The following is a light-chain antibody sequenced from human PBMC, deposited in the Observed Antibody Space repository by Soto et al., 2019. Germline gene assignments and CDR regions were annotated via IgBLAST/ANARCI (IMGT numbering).Light chain of an antibody. CDR1: SSDVGAYNY. Sequence: QSVLTQPASVSGSPGQSITISCTGTSSDVGAYNYVSWYQQHPGKAPELIIFDVTNWPSGVSNRFSGSKSGNTASLTISGLQAEDETDYYCSSYTSSSIYVFGTGTKVTVL. J-gene: IGLJ1*01. CDR2: DVT. CDR3: SSYTSSSIYV. V-gene: IGLV2-14*01.